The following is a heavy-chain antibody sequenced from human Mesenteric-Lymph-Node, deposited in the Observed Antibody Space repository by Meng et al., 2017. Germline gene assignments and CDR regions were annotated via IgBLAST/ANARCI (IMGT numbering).Heavy chain of an antibody. CDR3: ARTNYGDYNWFDP. V-gene: IGHV4-31*03. Sequence: QVQLQASGPGLVKPSQTLSLTRTVSGGSSSSVGFYWSWIRQHPGKGLEWIGYIYYSGSTYYNPSLRSRVAISIDTSKNQFSLKLTSVTAADTAVYFCARTNYGDYNWFDPWGQGTLVTVSS. J-gene: IGHJ5*02. D-gene: IGHD4-17*01. CDR2: IYYSGST. CDR1: GGSSSSVGFY.